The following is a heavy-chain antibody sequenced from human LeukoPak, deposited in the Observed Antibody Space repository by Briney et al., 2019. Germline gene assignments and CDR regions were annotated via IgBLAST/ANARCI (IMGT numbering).Heavy chain of an antibody. CDR3: AKGRGPGGFDI. Sequence: PGGSLRLSCAASGFTFSSYAMSWVRQAPGKGLEWVSSISSSSSYIYYADSVKGRFTISRDNSKNTLYLQMNSLRAEDTAVYYCAKGRGPGGFDIWGQGTMVTVSS. D-gene: IGHD1-1*01. CDR2: ISSSSSYI. J-gene: IGHJ3*02. CDR1: GFTFSSYA. V-gene: IGHV3-23*01.